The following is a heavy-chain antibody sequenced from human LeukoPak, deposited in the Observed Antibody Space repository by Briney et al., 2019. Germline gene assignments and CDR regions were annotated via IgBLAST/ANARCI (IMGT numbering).Heavy chain of an antibody. V-gene: IGHV1-46*01. Sequence: ASVKVSCKASGYTFTSYYMHWVRQAPGQGLEWMGIINPSGGSTSYAQKFQGRVTMTRDTSTSTVYMELSSLRSEDTAVYYCARDGHTMIVVADAFDIWGQGTMVTVSS. CDR3: ARDGHTMIVVADAFDI. J-gene: IGHJ3*02. CDR1: GYTFTSYY. D-gene: IGHD3-22*01. CDR2: INPSGGST.